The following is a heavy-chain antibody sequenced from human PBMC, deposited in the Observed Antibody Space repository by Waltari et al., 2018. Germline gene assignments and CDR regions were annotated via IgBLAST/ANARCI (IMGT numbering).Heavy chain of an antibody. Sequence: QVHLVQSGAEVKKPGASVKVSCKASGYTFTGYYIQWVRRAPGQGLEWMGRINPNRGDTNYAQQVQGRVTLTRDTSINTAYMELSSLKSDDTAVYYCARDLGSDYGNRDYWGQGTLVTVPS. CDR1: GYTFTGYY. V-gene: IGHV1-2*06. CDR3: ARDLGSDYGNRDY. CDR2: INPNRGDT. D-gene: IGHD4-17*01. J-gene: IGHJ4*02.